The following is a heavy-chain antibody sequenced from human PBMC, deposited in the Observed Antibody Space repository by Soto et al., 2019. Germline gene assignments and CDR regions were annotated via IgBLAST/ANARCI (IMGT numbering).Heavy chain of an antibody. CDR3: ARHPRGSSSVNNWFDP. Sequence: GGSLRLSCAASGFTFTAYTMYWVRQPPGKGLEWVASISRTRDYIYYADSVRGRFTISRDNAKNSLYLQMNSLRAEDTAVYYCARHPRGSSSVNNWFDPWGQGTLVTVSS. CDR1: GFTFTAYT. J-gene: IGHJ5*02. D-gene: IGHD6-6*01. V-gene: IGHV3-21*01. CDR2: ISRTRDYI.